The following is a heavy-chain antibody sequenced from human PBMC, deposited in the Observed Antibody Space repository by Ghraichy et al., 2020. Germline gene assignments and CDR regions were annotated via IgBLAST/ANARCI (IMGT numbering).Heavy chain of an antibody. Sequence: ASVKVSCKVGRSTVCTSVIRFLLLSPLLVFEWMGWMNPNSGNTGYAQKFQGRVTMTRNTSISTAYMELSSLRSEDTAVYYCARGEAAAFDYWGQGTLVTVSS. CDR3: ARGEAAAFDY. CDR2: MNPNSGNT. CDR1: RSTVCTSV. D-gene: IGHD6-13*01. J-gene: IGHJ4*02. V-gene: IGHV1-8*02.